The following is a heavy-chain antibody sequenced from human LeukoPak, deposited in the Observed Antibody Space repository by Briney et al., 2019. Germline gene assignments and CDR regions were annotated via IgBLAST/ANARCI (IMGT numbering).Heavy chain of an antibody. Sequence: GGSLRLSCAASGFIFRNYGMHWVRQAPGKGLECVSFLYTGGDTYYADSVKGRFTISRDNSKNTLYLQMNSLRAEDTAVYYCARGPGSRGIFDYWGQGTLVTVSS. D-gene: IGHD3-10*01. CDR3: ARGPGSRGIFDY. CDR2: LYTGGDT. V-gene: IGHV3-53*01. J-gene: IGHJ4*02. CDR1: GFIFRNYG.